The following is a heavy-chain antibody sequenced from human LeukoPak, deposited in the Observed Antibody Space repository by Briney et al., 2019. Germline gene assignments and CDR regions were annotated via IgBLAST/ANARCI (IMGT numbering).Heavy chain of an antibody. J-gene: IGHJ6*03. CDR3: ARDAYGDYVDYYHMDV. CDR2: INHSGSS. Sequence: SETLSLTCAVYGGSFSGYYWSWIRQPPGKGLEWIGEINHSGSSNYNPSLKSRVTISVDTSKNQFSLKLSSVTAADTAVYYCARDAYGDYVDYYHMDVWGKGTTVTISS. D-gene: IGHD4-17*01. V-gene: IGHV4-34*01. CDR1: GGSFSGYY.